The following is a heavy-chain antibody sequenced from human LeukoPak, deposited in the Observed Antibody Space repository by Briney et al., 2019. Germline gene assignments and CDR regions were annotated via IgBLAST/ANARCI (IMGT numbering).Heavy chain of an antibody. CDR1: GGSISGSSSY. CDR2: IYYSGST. CDR3: ARAPFRSGYFDYFDY. Sequence: SETLSLTCSVSGGSISGSSSYWGWIRQPPGKGLEWIGSIYYSGSTYDNPALKSRVTISVDTSKNQFSLKLSSVTAADTAVYYCARAPFRSGYFDYFDYWGQGTLVTVSS. D-gene: IGHD3-22*01. V-gene: IGHV4-39*07. J-gene: IGHJ4*02.